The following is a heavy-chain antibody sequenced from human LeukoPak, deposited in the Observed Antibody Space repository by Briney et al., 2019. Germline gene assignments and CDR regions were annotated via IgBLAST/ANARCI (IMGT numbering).Heavy chain of an antibody. V-gene: IGHV4-34*01. J-gene: IGHJ4*02. CDR1: GGSFSGYY. CDR3: ARGLGFGELSFLDY. CDR2: INHSGST. D-gene: IGHD3-10*01. Sequence: ETLSLTCAVYGGSFSGYYWSWIRQPPGKGLEWIGEINHSGSTNYNPSLKSRVTISVDTSKNQFSLKLSSVTAADTAVYYCARGLGFGELSFLDYWGQGTLVTVSS.